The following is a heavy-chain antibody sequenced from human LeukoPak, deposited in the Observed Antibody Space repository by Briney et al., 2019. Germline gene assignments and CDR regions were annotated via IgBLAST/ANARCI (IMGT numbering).Heavy chain of an antibody. CDR2: IYYSGST. CDR3: ARDARWQQLATKVDAFDI. J-gene: IGHJ3*02. CDR1: GGSISSYY. Sequence: SETLALTCTVSGGSISSYYWSWIRQPPGKGLEWIGYIYYSGSTNYNPSLKSRVTISVDTSKNQFSLKLSSVTAADTAVYYCARDARWQQLATKVDAFDIWGQGTMVTVSS. V-gene: IGHV4-59*01. D-gene: IGHD6-13*01.